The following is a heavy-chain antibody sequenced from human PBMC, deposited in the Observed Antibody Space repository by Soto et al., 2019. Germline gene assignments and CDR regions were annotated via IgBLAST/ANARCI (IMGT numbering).Heavy chain of an antibody. Sequence: QVQLQESGPGLVKPSETLSLTCTVSGGSVSSGSYYWSWIRQPPGKGLEWIGYVYYSGSTGYNPSLKSRVTISVDTSKNQFSPKLTSVTAADTAVYYCASQLIILGHNWFDPWGQGTLVTVSS. CDR3: ASQLIILGHNWFDP. CDR2: VYYSGST. D-gene: IGHD2-15*01. V-gene: IGHV4-61*01. J-gene: IGHJ5*02. CDR1: GGSVSSGSYY.